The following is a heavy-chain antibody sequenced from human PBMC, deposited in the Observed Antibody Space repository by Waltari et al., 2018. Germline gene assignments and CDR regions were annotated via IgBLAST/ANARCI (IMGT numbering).Heavy chain of an antibody. D-gene: IGHD3-10*01. CDR2: IIPIFGTA. V-gene: IGHV1-69*01. CDR3: ARDPGSLTTRVYGMDV. Sequence: QVQLVQSGAEVKKPGSSVRVSCKASGGTFSSYAISWVGQAPGQGLEWMGGIIPIFGTANYAQKFQGRVTITADESTSTAYMELSSLRSEDTAVYYCARDPGSLTTRVYGMDVWGQGTTVTVSS. CDR1: GGTFSSYA. J-gene: IGHJ6*02.